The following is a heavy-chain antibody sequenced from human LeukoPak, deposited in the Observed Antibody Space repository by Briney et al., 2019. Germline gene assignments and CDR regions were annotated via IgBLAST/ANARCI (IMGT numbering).Heavy chain of an antibody. D-gene: IGHD2-2*01. Sequence: GASVKVSCKASGYTFATSAISWVRQAPGQGLEWMGWIGAYNGNTKYVEKFQDRVTMTTETSTSTAYMELRSLRSDDTAIYYCARDHQYGFDYWGQGTLVTVSS. V-gene: IGHV1-18*01. J-gene: IGHJ4*02. CDR2: IGAYNGNT. CDR1: GYTFATSA. CDR3: ARDHQYGFDY.